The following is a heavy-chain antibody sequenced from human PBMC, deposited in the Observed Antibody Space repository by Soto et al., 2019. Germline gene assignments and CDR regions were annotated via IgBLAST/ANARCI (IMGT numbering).Heavy chain of an antibody. V-gene: IGHV4-34*12. J-gene: IGHJ6*02. Sequence: SETLSLTCAVYGGSFSGYYWSWIRQPPGKGLEWIGEIIHSGSTNYNPSLKSRVTISVDASKNQFALTLSSVTAADTAVYYCARAARSTVGVYYYYYGMDVWGQGTTVTVSS. CDR3: ARAARSTVGVYYYYYGMDV. D-gene: IGHD4-17*01. CDR1: GGSFSGYY. CDR2: IIHSGST.